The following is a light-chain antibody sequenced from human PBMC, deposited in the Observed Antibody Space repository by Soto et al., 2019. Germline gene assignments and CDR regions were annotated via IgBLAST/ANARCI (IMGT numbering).Light chain of an antibody. CDR2: DAS. CDR3: QQYHIWLT. V-gene: IGKV3-15*01. J-gene: IGKJ4*01. CDR1: QSINNN. Sequence: EIVMTQSPATLSVSPGESGTLSCRASQSINNNLAWYQQKPGQPPRLLIYDASTRATGIPARFSGSVSGTEFTLTISSLQSEDFAVYYCQQYHIWLTFGGGTKVEIK.